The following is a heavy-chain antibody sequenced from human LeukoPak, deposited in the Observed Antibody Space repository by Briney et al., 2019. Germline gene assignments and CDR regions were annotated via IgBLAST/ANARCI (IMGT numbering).Heavy chain of an antibody. CDR2: ISSSSSTI. J-gene: IGHJ6*03. Sequence: GGSLRLSCAASGFTFSSYSMNWVRQAPGKGLEWVSYISSSSSTIYYADSVKGRFTISRDNAKNSLYLQMNSLRAEDTAVYYCARDPVSYYYYYYMDVWGKGTTVTVSS. CDR3: ARDPVSYYYYYYMDV. V-gene: IGHV3-48*01. CDR1: GFTFSSYS.